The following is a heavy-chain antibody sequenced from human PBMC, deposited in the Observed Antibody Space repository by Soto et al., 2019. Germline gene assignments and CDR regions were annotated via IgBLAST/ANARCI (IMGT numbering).Heavy chain of an antibody. J-gene: IGHJ4*02. CDR2: MSGGSGGT. Sequence: GGSLRLSCAASGVIFSNAWINWVRQAPGKGLEWVSSMSGGSGGTYYTDSVKGRFTISRDNSMNTLHLQRSSLRAEVTAVYFFVKKCKEWSDSISEYWGQGTLVPGSS. CDR1: GVIFSNAW. CDR3: VKKCKEWSDSISEY. D-gene: IGHD3-3*01. V-gene: IGHV3-23*01.